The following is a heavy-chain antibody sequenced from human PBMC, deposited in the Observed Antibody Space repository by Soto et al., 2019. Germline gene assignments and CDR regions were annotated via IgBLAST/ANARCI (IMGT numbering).Heavy chain of an antibody. CDR3: TRARLTLDY. CDR2: INEGGSEK. D-gene: IGHD6-25*01. J-gene: IGHJ4*02. V-gene: IGHV3-7*04. CDR1: GFAFSSYW. Sequence: GGSLRLSCVTSGFAFSSYWMTWVRQAPGKGLEWVANINEGGSEKNYVDSVKGRFIISRDNAKNSLYLQMNSLRADDTAVYFCTRARLTLDYWGQGALVTVSS.